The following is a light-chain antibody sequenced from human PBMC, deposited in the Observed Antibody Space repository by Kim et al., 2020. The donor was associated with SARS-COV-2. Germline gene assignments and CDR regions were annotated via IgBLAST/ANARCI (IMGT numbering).Light chain of an antibody. CDR1: QSVSSN. J-gene: IGKJ4*01. CDR2: GAS. V-gene: IGKV3D-15*01. CDR3: QQYNNWPLT. Sequence: ETVMTQSPATLSVSPGERATLSCRASQSVSSNLAWYQQKPGQAPRLLIYGASTRATGIPARFGGSGSGTEFTLTISSLQSEDFAVYYCQQYNNWPLTFGGGTKVDIK.